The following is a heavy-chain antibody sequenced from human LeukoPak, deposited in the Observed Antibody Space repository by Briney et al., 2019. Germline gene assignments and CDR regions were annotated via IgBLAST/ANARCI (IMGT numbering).Heavy chain of an antibody. CDR3: AREPGRDYYYYMDV. Sequence: GASVKVSYKASGGTFSSYAISWVRQAPGQGLEWMGRIIPIFGTANYAQKFQGRVTITTDESTSTAYMELSSLRSEDTAVYYCAREPGRDYYYYMDVWGKGTTVTVSS. J-gene: IGHJ6*03. D-gene: IGHD1-14*01. V-gene: IGHV1-69*05. CDR1: GGTFSSYA. CDR2: IIPIFGTA.